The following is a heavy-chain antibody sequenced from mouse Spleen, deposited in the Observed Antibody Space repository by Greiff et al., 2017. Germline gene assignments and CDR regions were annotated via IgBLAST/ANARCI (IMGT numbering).Heavy chain of an antibody. Sequence: EVQRVESGGGLVKPGGSLKLSCAASGFTFSSYAMSWVRQTPEKRLEWVATISDGGSYTYYPDNVKGRFTISRDNAKNNLYLQMSHLKSEDTAMYYCARDSRRGYFDVWGTGTTVTVSS. V-gene: IGHV5-4*01. CDR3: ARDSRRGYFDV. CDR2: ISDGGSYT. D-gene: IGHD1-1*01. CDR1: GFTFSSYA. J-gene: IGHJ1*03.